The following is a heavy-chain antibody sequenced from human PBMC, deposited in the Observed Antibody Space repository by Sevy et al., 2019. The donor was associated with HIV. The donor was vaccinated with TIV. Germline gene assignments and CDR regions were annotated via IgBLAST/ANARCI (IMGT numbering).Heavy chain of an antibody. Sequence: GGSLRLSCAVSGFTFTAYPMALVRQGPGKGLEWVSAITRTGEATHYADSVKGRFTISRDDSKSMLYLQMNRLKADDTAIYYCLKRKWDPSPGQDNWFDPWGQGTLVTVSS. D-gene: IGHD1-1*01. V-gene: IGHV3-23*01. CDR3: LKRKWDPSPGQDNWFDP. J-gene: IGHJ5*02. CDR1: GFTFTAYP. CDR2: ITRTGEAT.